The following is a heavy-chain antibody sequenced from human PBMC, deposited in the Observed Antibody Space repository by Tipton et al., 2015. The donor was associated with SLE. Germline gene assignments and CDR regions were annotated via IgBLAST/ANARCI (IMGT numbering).Heavy chain of an antibody. CDR3: ASTEDTAVAGRGHAFDI. V-gene: IGHV4-34*01. D-gene: IGHD6-19*01. Sequence: LSLTCAVYGGSFSGYYWSWIRQPPGKGLEWIGEINHSGSTNYNPSLKSRVTISVDTSKNQFSLKLSSVTAADTAVYYCASTEDTAVAGRGHAFDIWGQGTMVTVSS. CDR2: INHSGST. CDR1: GGSFSGYY. J-gene: IGHJ3*02.